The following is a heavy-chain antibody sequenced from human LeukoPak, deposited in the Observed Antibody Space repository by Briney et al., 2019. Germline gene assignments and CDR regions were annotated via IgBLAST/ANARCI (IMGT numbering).Heavy chain of an antibody. D-gene: IGHD6-19*01. V-gene: IGHV3-30*18. J-gene: IGHJ4*02. CDR1: GFTFSSYG. CDR3: AKSHSSGWYRPNQYFDY. Sequence: GGSLRLSCAASGFTFSSYGMHWVRQAPGKGLEWVAVISYDGSNKYYADPVKGRFTISRDNSKNTLYLQMNSLRAEDTAVYYCAKSHSSGWYRPNQYFDYWGQGTLVTVSS. CDR2: ISYDGSNK.